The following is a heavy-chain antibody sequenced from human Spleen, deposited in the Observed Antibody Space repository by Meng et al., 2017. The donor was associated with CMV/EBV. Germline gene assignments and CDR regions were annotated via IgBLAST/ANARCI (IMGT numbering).Heavy chain of an antibody. J-gene: IGHJ1*01. D-gene: IGHD3-10*01. Sequence: SETLSLTCTVSGGSINRSSYYWGWVRQTPGKGLEWIGNIYYSGNTYYNPSLKSRVAISVDTSKNQFSLKLNSVTAADTAVYYCARGDPYGAYFQHWGQGTLVTVSS. V-gene: IGHV4-39*07. CDR2: IYYSGNT. CDR1: GGSINRSSYY. CDR3: ARGDPYGAYFQH.